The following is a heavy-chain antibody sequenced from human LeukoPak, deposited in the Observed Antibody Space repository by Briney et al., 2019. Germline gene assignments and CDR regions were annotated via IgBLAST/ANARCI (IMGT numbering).Heavy chain of an antibody. Sequence: QTGGSLRLSCAASGFTFSSYSMNWVRQSPGKGLEWVSYISSSSSTIDYADSVKGRFTISRDNAKNSLYLQMNSLRDKDTAVYSCVRDRYWGYFDYWGQGTLVTVSS. CDR1: GFTFSSYS. J-gene: IGHJ4*02. D-gene: IGHD3-16*01. CDR2: ISSSSSTI. V-gene: IGHV3-48*02. CDR3: VRDRYWGYFDY.